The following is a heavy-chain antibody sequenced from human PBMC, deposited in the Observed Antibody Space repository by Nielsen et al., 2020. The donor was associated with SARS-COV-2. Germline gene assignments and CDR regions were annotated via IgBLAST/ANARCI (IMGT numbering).Heavy chain of an antibody. CDR3: AKVGIDDAFDI. Sequence: GGSLRLSCAVSGLTFSNYAMSWVRQAPGKGLEWVSGISWNSGSIGYADSVKGRFTISRDNAKNSLYLQMNSLRAEDTALYYCAKVGIDDAFDIWGQGTLVTVSS. CDR1: GLTFSNYA. CDR2: ISWNSGSI. J-gene: IGHJ3*02. V-gene: IGHV3-9*01. D-gene: IGHD2/OR15-2a*01.